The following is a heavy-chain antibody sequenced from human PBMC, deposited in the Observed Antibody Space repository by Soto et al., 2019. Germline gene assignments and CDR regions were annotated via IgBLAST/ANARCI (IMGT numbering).Heavy chain of an antibody. CDR2: IGGGGGDT. V-gene: IGHV3-23*01. CDR3: AKDAPGSGWLSDY. J-gene: IGHJ4*02. CDR1: GFTFSIYA. D-gene: IGHD3-22*01. Sequence: EVPLLESGGGLVHPGGSLRLSCAASGFTFSIYAMSWVRQAPGKGLEWVSTIGGGGGDTSYADFVRGRFTISRDNSKSTLYLQMNSLRAEDTAVYYCAKDAPGSGWLSDYWCLGTLVTVSS.